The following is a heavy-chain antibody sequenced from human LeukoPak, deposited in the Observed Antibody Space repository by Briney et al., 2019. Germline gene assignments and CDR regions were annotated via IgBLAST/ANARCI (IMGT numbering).Heavy chain of an antibody. D-gene: IGHD1-26*01. CDR2: ISGSGGST. CDR3: AKDSGRELAEYFQH. V-gene: IGHV3-23*01. Sequence: GGSLRLSCAASGLTFNNYAMSWVRQAPGKGLEWVSVISGSGGSTYYADSVKGRFTISRDNSKNTLYLQMNSLRVEDTAVYYCAKDSGRELAEYFQHWGQGTLVTVSS. J-gene: IGHJ1*01. CDR1: GLTFNNYA.